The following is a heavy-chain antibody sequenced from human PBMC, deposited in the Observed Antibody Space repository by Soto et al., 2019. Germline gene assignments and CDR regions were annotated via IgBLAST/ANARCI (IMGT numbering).Heavy chain of an antibody. J-gene: IGHJ4*03. V-gene: IGHV1-24*01. Sequence: GASVKVSCKVSGYTLTELSMHWVRQAPGKGLEWMGGFDPEDGETIYAQKFQGRVTMTEDTSTDTAYMELSRLRSDDTAVYYCARATLFTIFGPRDAIDFRGPGIMVTLSS. CDR3: ARATLFTIFGPRDAIDF. D-gene: IGHD3-3*01. CDR1: GYTLTELS. CDR2: FDPEDGET.